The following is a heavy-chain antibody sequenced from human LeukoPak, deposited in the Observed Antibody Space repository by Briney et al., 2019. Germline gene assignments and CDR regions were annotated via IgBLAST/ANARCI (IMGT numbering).Heavy chain of an antibody. J-gene: IGHJ4*02. V-gene: IGHV3-11*01. CDR1: GFTFSDYY. CDR3: ARDLDYYDDSGYQTYYFDY. D-gene: IGHD3-22*01. CDR2: IRSSGSTI. Sequence: GGSLRLSCAASGFTFSDYYMSWIRQAPGKGLEWVSYIRSSGSTIFYADSVKGRFTISRDNAKNSLYLEMNSLRAEDTAVYYCARDLDYYDDSGYQTYYFDYWGQGTLVTVSS.